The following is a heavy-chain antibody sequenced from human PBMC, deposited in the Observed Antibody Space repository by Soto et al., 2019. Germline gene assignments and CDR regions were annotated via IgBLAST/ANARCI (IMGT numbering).Heavy chain of an antibody. V-gene: IGHV3-33*01. CDR3: ARATVPAAIPPRVYYYYGMDV. Sequence: SLRLSCAASGFTFSSYGMHWVRQAPGKGLEWVAVIWYDGSNKYYADSVKGRFTISRDNSKNTLYLQMNSLRAEDTAVYYCARATVPAAIPPRVYYYYGMDVWGQGTTVTVPS. D-gene: IGHD2-2*01. CDR1: GFTFSSYG. J-gene: IGHJ6*02. CDR2: IWYDGSNK.